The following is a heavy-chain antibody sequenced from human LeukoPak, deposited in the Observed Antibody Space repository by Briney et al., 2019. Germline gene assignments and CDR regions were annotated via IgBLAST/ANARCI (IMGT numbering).Heavy chain of an antibody. V-gene: IGHV3-23*01. CDR2: ISSDSTGT. CDR3: ATPFSYGYSAFDI. CDR1: GFTFSSYS. Sequence: GGSLRLSCAASGFTFSSYSMNWVRQAPGRGLEWVSAISSDSTGTYYADSVKGRFTISRDNSKNTLYLQMNSLRAEDTAIYYCATPFSYGYSAFDIWGQGTLVTVSS. J-gene: IGHJ3*02. D-gene: IGHD3-16*01.